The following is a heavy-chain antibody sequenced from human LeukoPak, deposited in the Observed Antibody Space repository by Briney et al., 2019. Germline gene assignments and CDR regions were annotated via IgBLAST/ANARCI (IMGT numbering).Heavy chain of an antibody. CDR2: IYHSGST. D-gene: IGHD6-13*01. CDR1: GGSISSGNW. CDR3: ANENRGGSTWYSLAS. J-gene: IGHJ5*02. V-gene: IGHV4-4*02. Sequence: SGTLSLTCAVSGGSISSGNWWNWVRQSPGKGLEWIGEIYHSGSTKYNPPLKSRVTISVQKSKNQFSLKLTSVTAADTAVYYCANENRGGSTWYSLASWGQGVLVTVSS.